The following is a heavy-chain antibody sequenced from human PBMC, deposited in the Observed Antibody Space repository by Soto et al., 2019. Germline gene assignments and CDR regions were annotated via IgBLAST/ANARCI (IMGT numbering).Heavy chain of an antibody. J-gene: IGHJ4*02. V-gene: IGHV1-69*02. Sequence: QVQLVQSGAEVKTPGSSVKVSCKASGGTFSSYTISWVRHAPGQGLEWMGRIIPILGIAHYAQNCQGRVTITADNSTSTAYMELSSLRSEDTAVYYCARGYCRCGSCYWHVPFDYWGQGTLVTVSS. CDR2: IIPILGIA. CDR1: GGTFSSYT. D-gene: IGHD2-15*01. CDR3: ARGYCRCGSCYWHVPFDY.